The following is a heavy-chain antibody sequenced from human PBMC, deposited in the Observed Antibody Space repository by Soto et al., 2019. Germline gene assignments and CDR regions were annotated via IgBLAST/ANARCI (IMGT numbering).Heavy chain of an antibody. Sequence: SETMSLTCTVSGGSISSSSYYWGWIRQHPGRGLEWIGYIYYTGTTHYSPSLQSRVTMSVDTSKNQISLTLTSLTPADTVVYFCARLYTYGYYHFDHWGQGTLVTVS. D-gene: IGHD3-22*01. V-gene: IGHV4-31*03. CDR2: IYYTGTT. CDR1: GGSISSSSYY. CDR3: ARLYTYGYYHFDH. J-gene: IGHJ4*02.